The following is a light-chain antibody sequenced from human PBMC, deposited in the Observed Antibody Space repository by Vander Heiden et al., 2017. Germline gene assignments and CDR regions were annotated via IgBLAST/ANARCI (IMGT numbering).Light chain of an antibody. CDR2: ENN. J-gene: IGLJ2*01. V-gene: IGLV1-51*02. CDR3: GTWDSSLSTGV. CDR1: GPTIGNNY. Sequence: HSVLTQPPSVSAAPGPKITSSCSGSGPTIGNNYVSWYQQIPGTAPKLLIYENNKRPSGIPDRFSGSKSGTAATLAITGLQTADEADYYCGTWDSSLSTGVFGGGTKLTVL.